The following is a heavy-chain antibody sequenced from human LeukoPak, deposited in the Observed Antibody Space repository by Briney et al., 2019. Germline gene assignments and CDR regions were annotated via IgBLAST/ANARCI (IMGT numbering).Heavy chain of an antibody. CDR3: ARGITMIGGRFDP. CDR1: GGSFSGYY. J-gene: IGHJ5*02. D-gene: IGHD3-22*01. V-gene: IGHV4-34*01. CDR2: INHSGST. Sequence: SETLSLTCAVYGGSFSGYYWSWIRQPPGKGLEWIGEINHSGSTNYNPSLKSRVTISVDTSENQFSLKLSSVTAADTAVYYCARGITMIGGRFDPWGQGTLVTVSS.